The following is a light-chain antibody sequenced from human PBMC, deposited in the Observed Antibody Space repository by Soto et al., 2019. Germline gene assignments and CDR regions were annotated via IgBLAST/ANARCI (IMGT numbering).Light chain of an antibody. CDR1: QSISNW. CDR2: DAS. CDR3: QQYNSYWGT. V-gene: IGKV1-5*01. Sequence: DVQMTQYPSTLSASVGDRVTITCRASQSISNWLAWYQQKQGKAPKLLIYDASSLESGVPSRFSGSGSGTEFTLTISSLQPDDFATYYCQQYNSYWGTFGQGSKVDVK. J-gene: IGKJ1*01.